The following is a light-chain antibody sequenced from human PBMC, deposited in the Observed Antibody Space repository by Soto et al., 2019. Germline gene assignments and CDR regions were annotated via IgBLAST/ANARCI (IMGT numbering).Light chain of an antibody. CDR2: TAS. CDR3: QQSYTTPRT. Sequence: DIQMTQSPSSLSASVGDRVTITCRASQSISTYLNWYQQKPGKAPRLLIYTASRLQSGVSSRFSGSGSGTDFTLSISSLQPEDFGTYYCQQSYTTPRTFGQGTKVDTK. J-gene: IGKJ1*01. V-gene: IGKV1-39*01. CDR1: QSISTY.